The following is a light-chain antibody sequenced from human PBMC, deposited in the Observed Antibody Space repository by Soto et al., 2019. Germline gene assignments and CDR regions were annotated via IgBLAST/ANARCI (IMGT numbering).Light chain of an antibody. V-gene: IGKV3-20*01. CDR2: GAS. CDR1: QSVSSIY. Sequence: EIVLTQSPGTLSLSPGERATLSCRASQSVSSIYLAWYQQKPGQAPRLLIYGASSRATGIPDRFSGSGSETDFTLTISRLEPEDFAVYYCQHYGSLVLTFGGGTKVEIK. CDR3: QHYGSLVLT. J-gene: IGKJ4*01.